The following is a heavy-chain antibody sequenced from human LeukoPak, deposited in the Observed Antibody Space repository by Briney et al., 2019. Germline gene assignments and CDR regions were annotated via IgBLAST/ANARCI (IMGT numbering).Heavy chain of an antibody. Sequence: GGSLRLSCAASGFTFSSYAMSWVRQAPGKGLEWVSAISGSGGSTYYADSVKGRFTISRDNSKNTLYLQMNSLRAEDTAVYYCAKPTRYYYDSSGYYPDYWGQGTLVTVSS. CDR2: ISGSGGST. CDR1: GFTFSSYA. D-gene: IGHD3-22*01. J-gene: IGHJ4*02. V-gene: IGHV3-23*01. CDR3: AKPTRYYYDSSGYYPDY.